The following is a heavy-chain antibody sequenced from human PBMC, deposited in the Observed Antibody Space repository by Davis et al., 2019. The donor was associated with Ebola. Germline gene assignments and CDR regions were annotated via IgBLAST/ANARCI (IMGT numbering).Heavy chain of an antibody. CDR1: GGSVSSGSYY. CDR2: IYYSGST. J-gene: IGHJ6*02. V-gene: IGHV4-61*01. CDR3: ARRDGSSGWYNYYGMDV. Sequence: MPSDTLSLTCTVSGGSVSSGSYYWSWIRQPPGKGLEWIGYIYYSGSTNYNPSLKRRVTISVDTSKNQFSLKLSSVTAADTAVYYCARRDGSSGWYNYYGMDVWGQGTTVTVSS. D-gene: IGHD6-19*01.